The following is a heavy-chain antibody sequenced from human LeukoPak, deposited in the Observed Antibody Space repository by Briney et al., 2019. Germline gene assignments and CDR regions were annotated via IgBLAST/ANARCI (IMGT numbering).Heavy chain of an antibody. Sequence: SETLSLTCTVSGGSMSSYYWSWIRQPPGKGLEWIGYIYYSGSTNYNPPLKSRVTISVDTSKNQFSLKLSPVTAADTAVYYCARLGRGHDYWGQGTLVTVSS. D-gene: IGHD3-10*01. CDR2: IYYSGST. V-gene: IGHV4-59*08. CDR3: ARLGRGHDY. CDR1: GGSMSSYY. J-gene: IGHJ4*02.